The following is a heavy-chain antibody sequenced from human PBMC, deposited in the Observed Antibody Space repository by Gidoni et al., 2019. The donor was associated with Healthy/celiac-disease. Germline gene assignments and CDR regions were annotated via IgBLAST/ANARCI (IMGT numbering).Heavy chain of an antibody. D-gene: IGHD6-19*01. CDR1: GSTFGGCA. CDR2: ISYDGSNK. CDR3: ARDMAAVAGYWYFDL. V-gene: IGHV3-30-3*01. J-gene: IGHJ2*01. Sequence: QAQLVEAGGGGVQPGRSRGLSCPASGSTFGGCAMHWVRQAPGKGLEWVAVISYDGSNKYYADSVKGRFTISRDNSKNTLYLQMNSLRAEDTAVYYCARDMAAVAGYWYFDLWGRGTLVTVSS.